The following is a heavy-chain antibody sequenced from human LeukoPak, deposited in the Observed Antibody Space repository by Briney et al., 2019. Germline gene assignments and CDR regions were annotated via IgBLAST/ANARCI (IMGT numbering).Heavy chain of an antibody. CDR3: ARVGTGPFNFFDP. CDR1: GGSISSYY. V-gene: IGHV4-59*01. J-gene: IGHJ5*02. D-gene: IGHD1-14*01. Sequence: SETLSLTCTVSGGSISSYYWSWIRQPPGQGLEWIGYIYYSGSSNYNPPLKSRVTISVDTSKNQFSLKMSSVTAADTAVYYCARVGTGPFNFFDPWRQGTLVSV. CDR2: IYYSGSS.